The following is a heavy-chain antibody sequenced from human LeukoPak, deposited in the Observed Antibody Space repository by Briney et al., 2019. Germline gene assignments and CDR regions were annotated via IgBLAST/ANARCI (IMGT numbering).Heavy chain of an antibody. Sequence: GGSLRLSCAASGFTFSSYGMHWVRQAPGKGLEWVAVIWYDGSNKYYADSVKGRFTNSRDNSKNTLYLQMNSLRAEDTAVYYCAREYGDQYFDYWGQGTLVTVSS. CDR1: GFTFSSYG. D-gene: IGHD4-17*01. J-gene: IGHJ4*02. V-gene: IGHV3-33*01. CDR3: AREYGDQYFDY. CDR2: IWYDGSNK.